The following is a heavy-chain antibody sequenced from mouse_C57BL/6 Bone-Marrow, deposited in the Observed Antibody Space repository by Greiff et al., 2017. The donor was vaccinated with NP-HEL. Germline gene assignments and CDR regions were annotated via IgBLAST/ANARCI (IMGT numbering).Heavy chain of an antibody. CDR3: ARGGTGWYFDV. V-gene: IGHV1-80*01. CDR1: GYAFSSYW. D-gene: IGHD3-3*01. Sequence: QVQLQQSGAELVKPGASVKISCKASGYAFSSYWMNWVKQRPGKGLEWIGQIYPGDGDTTYNGKFKGKATLTADKSSSTAYMQLRSLTSEDSAVXLCARGGTGWYFDVWGTGTTVTVSS. CDR2: IYPGDGDT. J-gene: IGHJ1*03.